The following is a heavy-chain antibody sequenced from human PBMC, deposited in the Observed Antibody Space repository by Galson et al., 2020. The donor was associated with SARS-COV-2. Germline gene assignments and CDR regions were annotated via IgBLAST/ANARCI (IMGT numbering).Heavy chain of an antibody. CDR2: ISHTGYT. D-gene: IGHD4-17*01. CDR1: GGSITSYY. CDR3: ARQSNDYGGFYFDY. V-gene: IGHV4-59*08. J-gene: IGHJ4*02. Sequence: ASETLSLTCTVSGGSITSYYWSWLRQPPGKGLEWIAFISHTGYTNYNPSLKSRVTISIDTAMNLFSLRLTSVTAADTAVYFCARQSNDYGGFYFDYWGQGAQVTVSS.